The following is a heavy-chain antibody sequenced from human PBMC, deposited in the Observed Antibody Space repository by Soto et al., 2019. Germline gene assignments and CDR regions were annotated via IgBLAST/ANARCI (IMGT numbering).Heavy chain of an antibody. V-gene: IGHV3-30-3*01. CDR2: ISYDGSNK. CDR1: GFTFSSYA. Sequence: QVQLVESGGGVVQPGRSLRLSCAASGFTFSSYAMHWVRQAPGKGLEWVAVISYDGSNKYYADSVKGRFTISRDNSKNTLYLQMNSLRAEDTAVYYCARVLPVTMIVVVITGPLGIWGQGTMVTVSS. CDR3: ARVLPVTMIVVVITGPLGI. J-gene: IGHJ3*02. D-gene: IGHD3-22*01.